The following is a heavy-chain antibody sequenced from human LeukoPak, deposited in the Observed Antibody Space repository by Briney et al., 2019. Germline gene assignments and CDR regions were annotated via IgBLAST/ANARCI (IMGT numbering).Heavy chain of an antibody. CDR2: INGDGRDT. V-gene: IGHV3-74*01. Sequence: GGSLRLSCAASEFTFSSYWMHWVRQAPGKGLVWVSRINGDGRDTSYADSVKGRFTISRDNAKNTLYLQMNSLRAEDTAVYYCARQSTAAPIDYWGQGTLVTVSS. D-gene: IGHD6-6*01. CDR1: EFTFSSYW. J-gene: IGHJ4*02. CDR3: ARQSTAAPIDY.